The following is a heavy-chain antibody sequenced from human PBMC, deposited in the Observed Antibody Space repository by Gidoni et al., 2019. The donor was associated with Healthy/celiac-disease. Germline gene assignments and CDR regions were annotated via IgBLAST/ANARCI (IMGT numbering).Heavy chain of an antibody. J-gene: IGHJ3*02. CDR3: ARVDCSSTSCYTWVASDSDAFDI. D-gene: IGHD2-2*02. V-gene: IGHV4-31*03. CDR2: IYYSGST. CDR1: GGSISSGGYY. Sequence: QVQLQESGPGLVKPSQTLSLTCTVSGGSISSGGYYWSWIRQHPGKGLEWIGYIYYSGSTYYNPSLKSRVTISVDTSKNQFSLKLSSVTAADTAVYYCARVDCSSTSCYTWVASDSDAFDIWGQGTMVTVSS.